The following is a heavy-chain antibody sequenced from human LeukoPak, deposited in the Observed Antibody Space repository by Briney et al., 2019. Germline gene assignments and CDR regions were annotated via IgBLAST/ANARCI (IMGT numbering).Heavy chain of an antibody. V-gene: IGHV3-30*02. J-gene: IGHJ3*02. CDR2: IRYDGSNK. Sequence: GGSLRLSCAASGFTFSSYGMHWVRQAPGKGLEWVAFIRYDGSNKYYADSVKGRFTISRDNSKNTLYLQMNSLRAEDTALYYCAKKYYSDSSGRNDAFDIWGQGTMVTVSS. D-gene: IGHD3-22*01. CDR3: AKKYYSDSSGRNDAFDI. CDR1: GFTFSSYG.